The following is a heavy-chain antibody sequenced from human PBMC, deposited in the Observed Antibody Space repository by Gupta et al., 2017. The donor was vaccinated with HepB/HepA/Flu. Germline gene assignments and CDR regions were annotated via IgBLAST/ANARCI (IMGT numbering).Heavy chain of an antibody. Sequence: QVTLQESGPVLVKPTETLTLPCTVSGFSLSNARMGVSWIRQPPGKALEWLAHIFSNDEKSYSTSLKSRLTISKDTSKSQVVLTMTNMDPVDTATYYCARISSPPYYYYGMDVWGQGTTVTVSS. CDR1: GFSLSNARMG. CDR3: ARISSPPYYYYGMDV. CDR2: IFSNDEK. V-gene: IGHV2-26*01. D-gene: IGHD6-13*01. J-gene: IGHJ6*02.